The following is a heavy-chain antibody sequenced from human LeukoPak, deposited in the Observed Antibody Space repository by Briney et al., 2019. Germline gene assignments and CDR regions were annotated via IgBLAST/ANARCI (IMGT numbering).Heavy chain of an antibody. CDR2: NYSGGST. J-gene: IGHJ4*02. CDR3: ANAWDIVVVPVF. V-gene: IGHV3-66*02. CDR1: GFTVSSNY. Sequence: GGSLRLSCAASGFTVSSNYMSWVRQAPGKGLEWVSVNYSGGSTYYADSVKGRFTISRDNSKNTLYLQMNSLRAEDTAVYYCANAWDIVVVPVFGGQGTLVTVSS. D-gene: IGHD2-2*01.